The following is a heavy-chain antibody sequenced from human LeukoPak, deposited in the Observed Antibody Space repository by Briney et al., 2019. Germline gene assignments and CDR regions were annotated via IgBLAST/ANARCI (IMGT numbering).Heavy chain of an antibody. V-gene: IGHV1-69*13. CDR2: IIPIFGTA. J-gene: IGHJ4*02. CDR3: ARAGSGYSYGTPIDY. Sequence: SVKVSCKASGYTFTSYYMHWVRQAPGQGLEWMGGIIPIFGTANYAQKFQGRVTITADESTSTAYMELSSLRSEDTAVYYCARAGSGYSYGTPIDYWGQGTLVTVSS. CDR1: GYTFTSYY. D-gene: IGHD5-18*01.